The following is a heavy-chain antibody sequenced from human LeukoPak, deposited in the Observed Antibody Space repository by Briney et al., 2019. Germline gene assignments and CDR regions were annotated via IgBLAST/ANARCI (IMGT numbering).Heavy chain of an antibody. CDR1: GFTFSNYW. V-gene: IGHV3-74*01. J-gene: IGHJ4*02. CDR3: AKDPAARYDILTGYPFDY. D-gene: IGHD3-9*01. CDR2: INTDGSST. Sequence: GGSLRLSCAASGFTFSNYWMNWVRQAPGKGLVWVSRINTDGSSTTYADSVKGRFTISRDNAKNTLYLQMNSLRAEDTAVYYCAKDPAARYDILTGYPFDYWGQGTLVTVSS.